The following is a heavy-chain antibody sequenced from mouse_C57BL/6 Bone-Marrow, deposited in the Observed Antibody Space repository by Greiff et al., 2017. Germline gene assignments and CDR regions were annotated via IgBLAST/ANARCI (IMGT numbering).Heavy chain of an antibody. CDR3: ARKFMTTGRARVFYAMDY. J-gene: IGHJ4*01. Sequence: VQLQPSGPELVKPGASVKISCKASGYAFSSYWMNWVKQTPGKGLEWIGRFYPGDGDTNYNGKFQGQAHLTADKSSSTVYMQLSRLTSEYSAVYFGARKFMTTGRARVFYAMDYWGQGTSGTVSS. CDR1: GYAFSSYW. V-gene: IGHV1-82*01. CDR2: FYPGDGDT. D-gene: IGHD1-1*01.